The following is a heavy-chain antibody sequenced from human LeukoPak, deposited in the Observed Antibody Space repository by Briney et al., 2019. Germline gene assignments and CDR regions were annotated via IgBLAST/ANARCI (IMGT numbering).Heavy chain of an antibody. CDR1: GFTFSSYS. CDR3: AREGAYYDFWSGYPDY. CDR2: ISSSSSTI. V-gene: IGHV3-48*02. Sequence: PGGSLRLSCAASGFTFSSYSMNWVRQAPGKGLEWVSYISSSSSTIYYADSVKGRFTISRDNAKNSLYLQMNSLRDEDTAVYYCAREGAYYDFWSGYPDYWGQGTLVTVSS. D-gene: IGHD3-3*01. J-gene: IGHJ4*02.